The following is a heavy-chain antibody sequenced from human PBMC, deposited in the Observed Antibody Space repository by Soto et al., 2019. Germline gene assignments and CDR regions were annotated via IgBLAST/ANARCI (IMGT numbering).Heavy chain of an antibody. D-gene: IGHD5-18*01. CDR1: RFTFSSYA. V-gene: IGHV3-23*01. CDR3: AKDFRRRSIQLACAHGHYYGMDV. CDR2: ISGSGVST. J-gene: IGHJ6*02. Sequence: GGSLRLSCAASRFTFSSYAMSWVRQAPGKGLEWVSAISGSGVSTYYADSVKGRFTISRDNSKNTLYLQMNSLRAEDTAVYYFAKDFRRRSIQLACAHGHYYGMDVWGQGTTVTVSS.